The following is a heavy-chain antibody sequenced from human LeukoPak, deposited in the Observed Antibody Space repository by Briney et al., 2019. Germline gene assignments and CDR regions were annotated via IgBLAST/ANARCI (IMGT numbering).Heavy chain of an antibody. CDR3: ARGGVITGTSLYYYYGMDV. CDR2: ISSDGSST. Sequence: GGSLRLSCAASGFTFSSYWIHWVRQAPGKGLVWVSRISSDGSSTSYADSVKGRFTISRDNAKNTLYLQMNSLRAEDTAVYYCARGGVITGTSLYYYYGMDVWGQGTTVTVSS. J-gene: IGHJ6*02. CDR1: GFTFSSYW. D-gene: IGHD1-7*01. V-gene: IGHV3-74*01.